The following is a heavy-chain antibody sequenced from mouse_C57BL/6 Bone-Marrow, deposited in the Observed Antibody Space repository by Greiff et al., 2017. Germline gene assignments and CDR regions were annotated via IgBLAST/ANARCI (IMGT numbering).Heavy chain of an antibody. CDR2: IDPSDSYT. V-gene: IGHV1-69*01. J-gene: IGHJ3*01. CDR1: GYTFTSYW. CDR3: ANLRAY. Sequence: VQLQQPGAELVLPGASVKLSCKASGYTFTSYWMHWVKQRPGQGLEWIGEIDPSDSYTNYNQKFKGKSALTVDKSSSTAYMQLSSLTAADSAVSYCANLRAYWGQGTLVTVSA.